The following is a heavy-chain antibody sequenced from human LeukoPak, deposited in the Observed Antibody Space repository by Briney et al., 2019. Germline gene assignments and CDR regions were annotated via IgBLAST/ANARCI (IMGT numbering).Heavy chain of an antibody. CDR3: TRGGRYCSSTSCYGFDY. CDR2: IRSKAYGGTT. CDR1: GFTFGDYA. J-gene: IGHJ4*02. Sequence: GGSLRLSCTASGFTFGDYAMSWFRQAPGKGREGVGFIRSKAYGGTTEYAASVKGRFTISRDDSKSIAYLQMNSLKTEDTAVYYCTRGGRYCSSTSCYGFDYWGQGTLVTVSS. D-gene: IGHD2-2*01. V-gene: IGHV3-49*03.